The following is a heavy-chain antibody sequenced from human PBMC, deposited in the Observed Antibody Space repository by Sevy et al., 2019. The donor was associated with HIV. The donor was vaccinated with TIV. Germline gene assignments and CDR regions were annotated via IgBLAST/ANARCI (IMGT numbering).Heavy chain of an antibody. Sequence: GGSLRLSCAASGFSYSSYGMHWVRQAPGKGLEWVSSRQNDGNNKDYADSVKGRFTISRDNSKNTLDLQMNSLRVEDTAVYYCVKEGGGEGGDHWGQGTLVTVSS. J-gene: IGHJ4*02. CDR3: VKEGGGEGGDH. D-gene: IGHD2-21*01. CDR2: RQNDGNNK. CDR1: GFSYSSYG. V-gene: IGHV3-30*02.